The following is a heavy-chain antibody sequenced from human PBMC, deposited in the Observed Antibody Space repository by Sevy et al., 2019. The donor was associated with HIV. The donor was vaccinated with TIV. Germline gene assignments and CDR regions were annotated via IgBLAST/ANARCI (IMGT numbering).Heavy chain of an antibody. CDR1: GYSFSDSGYY. CDR3: ARESYDFWTGPVDYDYGMDV. V-gene: IGHV1-2*02. D-gene: IGHD3-3*01. Sequence: ASVKVSCKASGYSFSDSGYYVHWVRQAPGQGLEWMGWINPKSGATKYAQKFQGRVTMTRDTSVSTANMELTRLTSDDTAVYYGARESYDFWTGPVDYDYGMDVWGQGTMVTVSS. CDR2: INPKSGAT. J-gene: IGHJ6*02.